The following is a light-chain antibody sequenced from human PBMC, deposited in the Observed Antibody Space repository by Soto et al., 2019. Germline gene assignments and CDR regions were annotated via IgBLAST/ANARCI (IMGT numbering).Light chain of an antibody. CDR2: EVR. V-gene: IGLV2-23*02. CDR3: CSYAGSSNVV. J-gene: IGLJ2*01. Sequence: QSALTQPASVSGSPGQSITISCTGSSSDVGTYNLVSWYQQRPGKAPKLIIYEVRKRPSGVSNRFSGSKSDNTASLTISGLRAEDEDEYYCCSYAGSSNVVFGGGTKLTVL. CDR1: SSDVGTYNL.